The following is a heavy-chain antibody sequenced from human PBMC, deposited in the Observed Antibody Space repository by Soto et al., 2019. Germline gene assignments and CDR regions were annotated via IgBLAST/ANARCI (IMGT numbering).Heavy chain of an antibody. CDR2: IYHSGST. Sequence: SETLSLACAVSDYSGNGDYYWGWIRQPPGKGLEWIGSIYHSGSTYYNPSLKSRVTISVDTSKNQFSLKVTSVTAADTAVYYCARLPPVRYFDYWGQGALVTVSS. V-gene: IGHV4-38-2*01. J-gene: IGHJ4*02. CDR1: DYSGNGDYY. CDR3: ARLPPVRYFDY. D-gene: IGHD3-9*01.